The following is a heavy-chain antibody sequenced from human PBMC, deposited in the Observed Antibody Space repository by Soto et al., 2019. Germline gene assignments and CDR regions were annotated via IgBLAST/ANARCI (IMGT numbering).Heavy chain of an antibody. CDR3: ALMVPYFDY. J-gene: IGHJ4*02. CDR2: IYYSGST. CDR1: GGSITSGDYY. Sequence: PSETLSLTCTVSGGSITSGDYYWSWIRQPPGKGLEWIGYIYYSGSTYYNPSLKSRITMSADTSKNQFSLKLSSVTAADTAVYYCALMVPYFDYWGQGTLVTVSS. V-gene: IGHV4-30-4*01. D-gene: IGHD2-8*01.